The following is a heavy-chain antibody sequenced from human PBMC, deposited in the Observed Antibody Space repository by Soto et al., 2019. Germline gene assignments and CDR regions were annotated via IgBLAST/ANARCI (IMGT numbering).Heavy chain of an antibody. CDR3: AKSIAAAGPSPPYYYYYGMDV. Sequence: GGSLRLSCAASGFTFSSYAMSWVRQAPGKGLEWVSAISGSGGSTYYADSVKGRFTISRDNSKNTLYLQMNSLRAEDTAVYYCAKSIAAAGPSPPYYYYYGMDVWGQGTTVTV. CDR2: ISGSGGST. V-gene: IGHV3-23*01. J-gene: IGHJ6*02. D-gene: IGHD6-13*01. CDR1: GFTFSSYA.